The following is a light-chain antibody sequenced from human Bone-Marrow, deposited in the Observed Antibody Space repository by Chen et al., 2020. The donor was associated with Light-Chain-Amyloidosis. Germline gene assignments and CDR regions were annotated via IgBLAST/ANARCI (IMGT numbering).Light chain of an antibody. Sequence: QSALTQPASVYGSPGQSITISCTGTSSDVGSYNLVSWYQQHPGKAPKLMIYEVSKRPSGVSNRFSGSKSGNTASLTISGLQAEDEADYYCCSYAGSSTSVFGGGTKLTVL. V-gene: IGLV2-23*02. CDR3: CSYAGSSTSV. J-gene: IGLJ2*01. CDR1: SSDVGSYNL. CDR2: EVS.